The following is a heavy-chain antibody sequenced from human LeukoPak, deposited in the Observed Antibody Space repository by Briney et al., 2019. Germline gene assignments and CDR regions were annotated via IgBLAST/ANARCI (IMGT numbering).Heavy chain of an antibody. CDR2: IKQDGSEK. CDR3: ARRGYYYDSSAEFDI. D-gene: IGHD3-22*01. V-gene: IGHV3-7*01. J-gene: IGHJ3*02. CDR1: GFTFSSYW. Sequence: GGSLRLSCAASGFTFSSYWMSWVRQAPGKGLEWVANIKQDGSEKYYVDSVKGRFTISRDNAKNSLYLQMNGLRAEDTAVYYCARRGYYYDSSAEFDIWGQGTMVTVSS.